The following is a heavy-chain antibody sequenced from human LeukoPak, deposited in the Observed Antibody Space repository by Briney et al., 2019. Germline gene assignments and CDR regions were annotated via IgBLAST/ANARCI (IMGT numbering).Heavy chain of an antibody. CDR2: IWYDGDTK. CDR1: GFTFSNYG. V-gene: IGHV3-33*01. J-gene: IGHJ4*02. Sequence: GGSLRLSCAAFGFTFSNYGIHWVRQAPGKGLERVAFIWYDGDTKYYVDSVKGRFTVSRDNSKNTLYLQMNSLRAEDTAVYYCARDRSEGYFDYWGQGTPVTVSS. CDR3: ARDRSEGYFDY.